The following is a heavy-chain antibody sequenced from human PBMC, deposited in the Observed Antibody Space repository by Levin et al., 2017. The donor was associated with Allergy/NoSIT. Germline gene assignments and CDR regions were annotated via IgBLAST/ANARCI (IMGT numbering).Heavy chain of an antibody. Sequence: PGESLKISCAASGFTFSSYGMHWVRQAPGKGLEWVAVISYDGSNKYYADSVKGRFTISRDNSKNTLYLQMNSLRAEDTAVYYCASLSYYYGSGNLDSSGLTDYWGQGTLVTVSS. V-gene: IGHV3-30*03. CDR2: ISYDGSNK. CDR3: ASLSYYYGSGNLDSSGLTDY. D-gene: IGHD3-10*01. CDR1: GFTFSSYG. J-gene: IGHJ4*02.